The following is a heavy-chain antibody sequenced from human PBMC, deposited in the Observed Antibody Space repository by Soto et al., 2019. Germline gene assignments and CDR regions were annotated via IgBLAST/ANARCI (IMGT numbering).Heavy chain of an antibody. D-gene: IGHD3-9*01. J-gene: IGHJ6*01. CDR3: GASGPDILTGYSRGNLDV. V-gene: IGHV1-2*02. CDR2: INPGSGRT. Sequence: ASVKVSCKASGYKFTAYYIHWVRQAPGQGLEWMGWINPGSGRTHLAQKFQGRVTLSRDTSISTGYLELGSLTPDDTAVYYCGASGPDILTGYSRGNLDVWGQGTTVTVSS. CDR1: GYKFTAYY.